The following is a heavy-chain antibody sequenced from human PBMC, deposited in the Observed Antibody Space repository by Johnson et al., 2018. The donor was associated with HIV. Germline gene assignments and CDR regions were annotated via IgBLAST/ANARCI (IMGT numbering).Heavy chain of an antibody. Sequence: VQLVESGGGLVQPGGSLRLSCAASGFTFSDHYMDWVRQAPGKGLEWVANIKQDGSEKYYVDSVKGRFTISRDNSKNSLFLQMNSLRAGDTAVYYCAREVDAFDIWGQGTMVTVSS. V-gene: IGHV3-7*01. J-gene: IGHJ3*02. CDR3: AREVDAFDI. CDR1: GFTFSDHY. CDR2: IKQDGSEK.